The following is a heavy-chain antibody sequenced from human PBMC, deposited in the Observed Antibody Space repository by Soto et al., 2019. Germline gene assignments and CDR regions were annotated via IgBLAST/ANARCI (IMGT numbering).Heavy chain of an antibody. V-gene: IGHV1-3*01. CDR3: AMDITMLRGVLADYYYGMDV. Sequence: QVQLVQSGAEVKKPGASVKVSCKASGYTFTSYAMHWVRQAPGQRLEWMGWINAGNGNTKYSQKFQGRVTITRDTSASTAYMELSRLRSEDTAVYYCAMDITMLRGVLADYYYGMDVWGQGTTVTVSS. D-gene: IGHD3-10*01. CDR1: GYTFTSYA. CDR2: INAGNGNT. J-gene: IGHJ6*02.